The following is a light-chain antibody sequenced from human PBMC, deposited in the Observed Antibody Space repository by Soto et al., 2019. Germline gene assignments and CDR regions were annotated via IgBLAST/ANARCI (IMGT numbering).Light chain of an antibody. CDR3: SSYAASNNLGV. V-gene: IGLV2-8*01. CDR2: EVS. CDR1: SNDVGGYNY. Sequence: QSALTQPPSASGSPGQSVTISCIGTSNDVGGYNYVSWYQQHPGKAPKLMIYEVSKRPSGVPDRFSGSKSGNTASLTVSGLQAEDEADYYCSSYAASNNLGVFGGGTKVTVL. J-gene: IGLJ2*01.